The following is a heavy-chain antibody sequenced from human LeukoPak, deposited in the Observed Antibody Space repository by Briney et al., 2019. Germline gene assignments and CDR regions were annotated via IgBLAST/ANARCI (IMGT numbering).Heavy chain of an antibody. V-gene: IGHV4-39*01. D-gene: IGHD1-26*01. CDR2: IYYSGST. CDR3: AGSGSYQHNYFDY. CDR1: GGSISSSSYY. Sequence: PSETLSLTCIVSGGSISSSSYYWGCIRQPPGKGLEWIGSIYYSGSTYYNPSLKSRVTISVDTSKNQFSLKLSSVTAADTAVYYCAGSGSYQHNYFDYWGQGTLVTVSS. J-gene: IGHJ4*02.